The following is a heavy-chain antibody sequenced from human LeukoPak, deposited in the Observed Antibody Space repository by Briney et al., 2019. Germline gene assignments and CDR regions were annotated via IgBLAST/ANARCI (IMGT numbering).Heavy chain of an antibody. V-gene: IGHV4-61*02. J-gene: IGHJ6*02. CDR1: GGSIGSGSYY. Sequence: SQTLSLTCTVSGGSIGSGSYYWSWIRQPAGKGLEWIGRIYTSGSTNYNPSLKSRVTISVDTSKNQFSLKLSSVTAADTAVYYCARASRGMDVWGQGTTVTVSS. CDR3: ARASRGMDV. CDR2: IYTSGST.